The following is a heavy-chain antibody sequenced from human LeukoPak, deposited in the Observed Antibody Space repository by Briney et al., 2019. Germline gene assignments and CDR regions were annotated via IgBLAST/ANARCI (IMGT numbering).Heavy chain of an antibody. D-gene: IGHD3-10*01. J-gene: IGHJ4*02. CDR3: ATAPVRGVTTFDY. V-gene: IGHV4-59*08. CDR2: IYYSGST. CDR1: GGSISSYY. Sequence: PSETLSLTCTVSGGSISSYYWSWIRQPPGKGLEWIGYIYYSGSTNYNPSLKSRVTISVDTSKNQLSLKLSSVTAADTAVYYCATAPVRGVTTFDYWGQGTLVTVSS.